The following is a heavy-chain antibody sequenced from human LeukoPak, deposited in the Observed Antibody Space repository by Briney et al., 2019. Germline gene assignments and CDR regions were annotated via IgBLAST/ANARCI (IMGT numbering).Heavy chain of an antibody. Sequence: PGGSLRLSCAASGFTVSSNYMSWVRQAPGKWLEWVSAITGSADNTYYAASVKGRFTISRDNSKNTLYLQMNSLRAEDAAVYYCANDPYYYDSRGYYDAFDIWGQGTMVTVSS. D-gene: IGHD3-22*01. CDR3: ANDPYYYDSRGYYDAFDI. CDR2: ITGSADNT. CDR1: GFTVSSNY. J-gene: IGHJ3*02. V-gene: IGHV3-23*01.